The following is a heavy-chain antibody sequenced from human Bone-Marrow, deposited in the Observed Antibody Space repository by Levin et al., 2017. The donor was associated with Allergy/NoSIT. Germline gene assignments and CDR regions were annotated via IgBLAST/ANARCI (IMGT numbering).Heavy chain of an antibody. Sequence: SETLSLTCAVSGGSISSSNWWSWVRQPPGKGLEWIGEIYHSGSTNYNPSLKSRVTISVDKSKNQFSLKLSSVTAADTAVYYCATLPKGRWLVPGWDAFDIWGQGTMVTVSS. CDR2: IYHSGST. CDR3: ATLPKGRWLVPGWDAFDI. CDR1: GGSISSSNW. V-gene: IGHV4-4*02. J-gene: IGHJ3*02. D-gene: IGHD6-19*01.